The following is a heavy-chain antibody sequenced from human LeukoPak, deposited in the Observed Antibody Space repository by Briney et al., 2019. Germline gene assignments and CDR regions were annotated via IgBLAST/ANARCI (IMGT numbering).Heavy chain of an antibody. CDR1: GGSISSYY. V-gene: IGHV4-59*08. CDR3: ARTYRNWFDP. Sequence: SETLSLTCTVSGGSISSYYWSWIRQPPGKGLEWIGYIHYSGSTNYNPSLKSRVTISVDTSKNQFSLKLSSVTAADTAVYYCARTYRNWFDPWGQGTLVTVSS. J-gene: IGHJ5*02. D-gene: IGHD1-26*01. CDR2: IHYSGST.